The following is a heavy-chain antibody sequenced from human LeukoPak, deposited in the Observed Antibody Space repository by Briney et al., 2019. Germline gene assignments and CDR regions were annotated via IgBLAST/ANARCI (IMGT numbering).Heavy chain of an antibody. Sequence: GGSLRLSCAASGFSFSSYSMSWVRQPPGKGLEWVSSISGSGGSTYYADSVKGRFTISRDNSKNTLYLQMNSLRADDTAVYYCAKDLDGSGSPIYWGQGTLVTVSS. V-gene: IGHV3-23*01. CDR3: AKDLDGSGSPIY. CDR2: ISGSGGST. J-gene: IGHJ4*02. D-gene: IGHD3-10*01. CDR1: GFSFSSYS.